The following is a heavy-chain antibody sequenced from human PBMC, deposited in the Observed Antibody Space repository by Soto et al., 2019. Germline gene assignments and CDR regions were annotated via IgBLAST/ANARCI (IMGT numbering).Heavy chain of an antibody. CDR3: ARVILRGHLLGNFDY. CDR2: TIPIFGTP. Sequence: QVQLVQSVAEVKKPGSSVQVSCKASGCTFNTHTISLVRQAPGQGLEWMGGTIPIFGTPNFAQNFQGRVTIPADESTSTAYMELSSLLSEDTAVYYCARVILRGHLLGNFDYWGQGTLVTVSS. CDR1: GCTFNTHT. D-gene: IGHD3-10*01. V-gene: IGHV1-69*01. J-gene: IGHJ4*02.